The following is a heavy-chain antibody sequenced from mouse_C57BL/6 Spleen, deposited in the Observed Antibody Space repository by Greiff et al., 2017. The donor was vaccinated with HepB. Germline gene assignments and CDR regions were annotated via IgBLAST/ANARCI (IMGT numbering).Heavy chain of an antibody. CDR1: GYSFTGYY. D-gene: IGHD1-1*01. CDR3: ARWGDYSFAY. V-gene: IGHV1-42*01. CDR2: INPSTGGT. Sequence: EVQLQQSGPELVKPGASVKISCKASGYSFTGYYMNWVKQSPEKSLEWIGEINPSTGGTTYNQKFKAKATLTVDKSSSTAYMQLKSLTSEDSAVYYCARWGDYSFAYWDQGTLVTVSA. J-gene: IGHJ3*01.